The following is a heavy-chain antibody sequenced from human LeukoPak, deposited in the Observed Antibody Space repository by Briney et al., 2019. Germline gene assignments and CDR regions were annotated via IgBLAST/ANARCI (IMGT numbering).Heavy chain of an antibody. Sequence: GGSLRLSCAASGFTVSSNYMSWVRQAPGKGLEWVSVIYSGGSTYYADSVKGRFTISRDNAKNTLYLQMNSLRAEDTAVYYCARDPSPDCSSTSCYTGYYGMDVWGQGTTVTVSS. CDR2: IYSGGST. CDR1: GFTVSSNY. V-gene: IGHV3-53*01. J-gene: IGHJ6*02. CDR3: ARDPSPDCSSTSCYTGYYGMDV. D-gene: IGHD2-2*02.